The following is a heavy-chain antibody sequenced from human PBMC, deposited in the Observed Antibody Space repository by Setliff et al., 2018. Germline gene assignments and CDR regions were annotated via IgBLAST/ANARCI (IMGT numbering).Heavy chain of an antibody. J-gene: IGHJ4*02. CDR3: ARDPFYYGSGSYSIV. CDR2: IQGTGNT. V-gene: IGHV4-61*02. D-gene: IGHD3-10*01. Sequence: SETLSLTCTVTGGSFDSGTHYWSWIRQPAGKVPEWIGLIQGTGNTNYNPSLQSRATISIDTSKNQISLKITSVTAADTALYSCARDPFYYGSGSYSIVWGQGTPVTVSS. CDR1: GGSFDSGTHY.